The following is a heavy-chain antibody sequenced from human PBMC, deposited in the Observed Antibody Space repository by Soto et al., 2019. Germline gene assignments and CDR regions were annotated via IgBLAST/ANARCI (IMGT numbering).Heavy chain of an antibody. CDR3: ARQGFGALHGLVDV. Sequence: QVQLQESGPGLVKPSETLSLSCTVSGGSISSYHWSWIRQIPGKGLEWIGYVHYSWGSNYNPSLKSRVAISLDTSKSQFSLKLASVTATDTAVYYCARQGFGALHGLVDVWDQGTTVTVSS. D-gene: IGHD3-10*01. V-gene: IGHV4-59*08. CDR2: VHYSWGS. CDR1: GGSISSYH. J-gene: IGHJ6*02.